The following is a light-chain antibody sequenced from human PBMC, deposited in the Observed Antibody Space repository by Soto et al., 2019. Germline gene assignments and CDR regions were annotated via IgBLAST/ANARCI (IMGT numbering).Light chain of an antibody. Sequence: QSVLTQPPSASGTPGQRVTISCSGSSSNIGSNTVNWYQQLPGTAPKLLIYNNNQRPSGVPDRFSGSKSGTSASLAISGLQSEDEADYYCEAWDDSLNGLVFGTGTKVNVL. CDR1: SSNIGSNT. J-gene: IGLJ1*01. CDR2: NNN. V-gene: IGLV1-44*01. CDR3: EAWDDSLNGLV.